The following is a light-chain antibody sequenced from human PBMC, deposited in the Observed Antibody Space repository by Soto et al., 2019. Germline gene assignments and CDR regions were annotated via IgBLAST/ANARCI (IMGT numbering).Light chain of an antibody. CDR1: SSDVGGYNY. J-gene: IGLJ1*01. CDR3: SSYTSSSTLLYV. V-gene: IGLV2-14*01. CDR2: DVS. Sequence: QSVLTQSASVSGSPGQSITISCTGTSSDVGGYNYVSWYQQHPGKAPKLMIYDVSNRPSGVSNRFSGSKSGNTASLTISGLQAEDEADYYCSSYTSSSTLLYVFGTGTKVTV.